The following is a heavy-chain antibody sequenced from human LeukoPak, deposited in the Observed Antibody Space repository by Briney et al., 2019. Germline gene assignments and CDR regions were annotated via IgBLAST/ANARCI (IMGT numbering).Heavy chain of an antibody. CDR1: GGSLSGYY. CDR3: ARAVGYSYGYDYFDY. V-gene: IGHV4-59*01. J-gene: IGHJ4*02. Sequence: SETLSLTCAVYGGSLSGYYWSWIRQPPGKGLEWIGYIYYSGSTNYNPSLKRRVTISVDTSKNQFSLKLSSVTAADTAVYYCARAVGYSYGYDYFDYWGQGTLVTVSS. D-gene: IGHD5-18*01. CDR2: IYYSGST.